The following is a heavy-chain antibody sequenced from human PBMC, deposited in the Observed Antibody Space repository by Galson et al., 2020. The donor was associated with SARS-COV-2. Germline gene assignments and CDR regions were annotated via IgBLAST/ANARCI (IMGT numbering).Heavy chain of an antibody. CDR1: GGYFSDYY. CDR3: ARGTITAFAVLIVLPSPGYFDF. D-gene: IGHD3-3*01. Sequence: SQTLSLTCAVYGGYFSDYYWTWIRQPPGKGLDWLGEINHRGRSKYNPSLKSRVTMSVDTSKNQFSLRLSSVTAADTAVYYCARGTITAFAVLIVLPSPGYFDFWGRGTLVTVSS. V-gene: IGHV4-34*01. J-gene: IGHJ4*02. CDR2: INHRGRS.